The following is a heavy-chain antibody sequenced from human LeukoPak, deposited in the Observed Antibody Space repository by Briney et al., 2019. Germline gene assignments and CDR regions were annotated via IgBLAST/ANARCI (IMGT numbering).Heavy chain of an antibody. J-gene: IGHJ4*02. CDR2: ISWDGGST. Sequence: GALRLSCAASGFTFDDYAMHWVRQAPGKGLEWVSLISWDGGSTYYADSVKGRFTISRDNSKNSLYLQMNSLRAEDTALYYCAKASCSSTSCHLDYWGQGTLVTVSS. CDR1: GFTFDDYA. D-gene: IGHD2-2*01. CDR3: AKASCSSTSCHLDY. V-gene: IGHV3-43D*03.